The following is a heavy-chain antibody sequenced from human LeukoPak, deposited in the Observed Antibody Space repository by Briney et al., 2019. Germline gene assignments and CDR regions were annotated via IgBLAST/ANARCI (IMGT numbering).Heavy chain of an antibody. V-gene: IGHV3-7*04. D-gene: IGHD5-12*01. CDR2: IREDGSAK. CDR3: ARDSPGYGAYDLG. J-gene: IGHJ4*02. CDR1: GFTFSSYW. Sequence: GGSLRLSCAASGFTFSSYWMSWVRQAPGKGLECVGNIREDGSAKYSVDSVKGRFTISRDNAKNTLYLQMNSLRAEDTAVYYCARDSPGYGAYDLGWGQGTLVTVSS.